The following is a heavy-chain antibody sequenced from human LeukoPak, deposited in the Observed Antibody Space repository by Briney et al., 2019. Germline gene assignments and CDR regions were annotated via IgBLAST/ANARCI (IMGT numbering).Heavy chain of an antibody. CDR2: IYHSGST. D-gene: IGHD4-17*01. Sequence: SQTLSLTCTVSGGSISSGGYYWSWIRQPPGKGLEWIGYIYHSGSTYYNPSLKSRVTISVDRSKNQFSLKLSSVTAADTAVYYCASEGYRLRSPEVHWGQGTLVTVSS. CDR3: ASEGYRLRSPEVH. J-gene: IGHJ4*02. V-gene: IGHV4-30-2*01. CDR1: GGSISSGGYY.